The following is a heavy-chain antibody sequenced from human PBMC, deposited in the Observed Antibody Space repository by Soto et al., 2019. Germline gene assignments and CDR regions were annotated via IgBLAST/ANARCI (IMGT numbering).Heavy chain of an antibody. CDR1: GGSISSSSYY. J-gene: IGHJ4*02. V-gene: IGHV4-39*02. CDR3: ARDKITGLVDY. Sequence: SETLSLTCTVSGGSISSSSYYWGWIRQPPGKGLECIGSIYYSGNTYYNPSLKSRVTISVDTSKNQFSLKLSSVTAADTAVYYCARDKITGLVDYWGQGTLVTVSS. D-gene: IGHD3-10*01. CDR2: IYYSGNT.